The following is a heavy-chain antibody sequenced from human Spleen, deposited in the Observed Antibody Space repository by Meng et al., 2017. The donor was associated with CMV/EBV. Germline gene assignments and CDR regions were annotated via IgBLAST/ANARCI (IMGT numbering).Heavy chain of an antibody. CDR1: GFTFSDYS. Sequence: GGSLRLSCAASGFTFSDYSMNWVRQAPGKGLEWVSYISSSSSTIHYADSVKGRSTVFRDNAKNSLYLQMNSLRAEDTAIYYCARRLGSSSSFGMDVWGQGTTVTVSS. CDR3: ARRLGSSSSFGMDV. CDR2: ISSSSSTI. J-gene: IGHJ6*02. V-gene: IGHV3-48*04. D-gene: IGHD6-6*01.